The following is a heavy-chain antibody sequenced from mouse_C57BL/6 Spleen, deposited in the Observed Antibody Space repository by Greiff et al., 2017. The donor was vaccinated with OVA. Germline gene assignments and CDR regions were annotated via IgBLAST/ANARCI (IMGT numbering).Heavy chain of an antibody. V-gene: IGHV1-69*01. D-gene: IGHD2-10*02. J-gene: IGHJ2*01. CDR1: GYTFTSYW. Sequence: QVQLKQPGAELVMPGASVKLSCKASGYTFTSYWMHWVKQRPGQGLEWIGEIDPSDSYTNYNQKFKGKSTLTVDKSSSTAYMQLSSLTSEDSAVYYCASGIPYGNYNYWGQGTTLTVSS. CDR2: IDPSDSYT. CDR3: ASGIPYGNYNY.